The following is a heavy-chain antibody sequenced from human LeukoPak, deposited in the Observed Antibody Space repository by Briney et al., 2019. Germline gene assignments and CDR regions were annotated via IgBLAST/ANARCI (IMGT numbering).Heavy chain of an antibody. D-gene: IGHD5-12*01. Sequence: PGGSLRLSCAASGFTLSSYAMSWVRRAPRKGLEWVSGITVSGTNTYDADSAKGRFTISRDNSKNAVHLQMNSLRAEDTAVYYCARSIMGLNSAYDIWGQGTMVTVSS. CDR2: ITVSGTNT. CDR1: GFTLSSYA. V-gene: IGHV3-23*01. CDR3: ARSIMGLNSAYDI. J-gene: IGHJ3*02.